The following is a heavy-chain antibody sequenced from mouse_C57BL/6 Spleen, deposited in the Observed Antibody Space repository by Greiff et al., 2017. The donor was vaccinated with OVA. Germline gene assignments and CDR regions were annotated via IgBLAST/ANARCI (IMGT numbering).Heavy chain of an antibody. CDR1: GYTFTSYW. V-gene: IGHV1-52*01. CDR2: IDPSDSET. CDR3: ATIYYGNYFDY. D-gene: IGHD2-1*01. J-gene: IGHJ2*01. Sequence: VQLQQPGAELVRPGSSVKLSCKASGYTFTSYWMHWVKQRPIQGLEWIGNIDPSDSETHYNQKFKDKATLTVDKSSSTAYMQLSSLTSEGSAVYYCATIYYGNYFDYWGQGTTLTVSS.